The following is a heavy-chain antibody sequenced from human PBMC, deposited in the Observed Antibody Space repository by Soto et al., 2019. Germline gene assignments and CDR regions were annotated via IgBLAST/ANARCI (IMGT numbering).Heavy chain of an antibody. CDR1: DDSIGRSNYF. Sequence: QLQLQESGPGLVKPSETLSLTCTVSDDSIGRSNYFWGWIRQPPGKGLEWIGNIFYSGNTHYNPSLNGRFPISLVTSDHRFSLMVSSVTAADTAVYYCARHLYSGDSSGSFGYWGPGALVIVSS. V-gene: IGHV4-39*01. J-gene: IGHJ4*02. CDR2: IFYSGNT. CDR3: ARHLYSGDSSGSFGY. D-gene: IGHD6-19*01.